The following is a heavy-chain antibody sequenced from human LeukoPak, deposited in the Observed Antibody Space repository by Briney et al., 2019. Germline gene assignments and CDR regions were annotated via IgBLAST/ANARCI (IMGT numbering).Heavy chain of an antibody. CDR2: ISSSSSII. CDR3: ARVGYDPPYYSYAMDV. J-gene: IGHJ6*02. CDR1: GFTFSSYS. Sequence: GGSLRLSCAASGFTFSSYSMNWVRQAPGKGLEWLSYISSSSSIIYYADSVKGRFTISRDNAKNSLYLQMNSLRDEDTAVYYCARVGYDPPYYSYAMDVWGQGTTVTVSS. V-gene: IGHV3-48*02. D-gene: IGHD5-12*01.